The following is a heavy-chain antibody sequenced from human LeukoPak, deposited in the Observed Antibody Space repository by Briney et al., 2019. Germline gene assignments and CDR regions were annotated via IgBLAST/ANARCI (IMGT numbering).Heavy chain of an antibody. D-gene: IGHD2-2*02. CDR1: EFTFSSYA. CDR2: ISASGGNT. V-gene: IGHV3-23*01. CDR3: ASPERSGCSSTSCYSNYYYGMDV. Sequence: GGSLRLSCAASEFTFSSYAMQWVRQAPGKGLEWVSGISASGGNTWYADSVKGRFTISRDNSKNTLYLQMNSLRAEDTAVYYCASPERSGCSSTSCYSNYYYGMDVWGQGTTVTVSS. J-gene: IGHJ6*02.